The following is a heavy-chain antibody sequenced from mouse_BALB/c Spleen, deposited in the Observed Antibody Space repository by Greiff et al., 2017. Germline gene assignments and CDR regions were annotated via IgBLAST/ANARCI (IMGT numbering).Heavy chain of an antibody. Sequence: QVQLKQSGAELVRPGTSVKVSCKASGYAFTNYLIEWVKQRPGQGLEWIGVINPGSGGTNYNEKFKGKATLTADKSSSTAYMQLSSLTSDDSAVYFCARSHYGSYAMDYWGQGTSVTVSS. CDR3: ARSHYGSYAMDY. V-gene: IGHV1-54*03. CDR1: GYAFTNYL. J-gene: IGHJ4*01. D-gene: IGHD1-2*01. CDR2: INPGSGGT.